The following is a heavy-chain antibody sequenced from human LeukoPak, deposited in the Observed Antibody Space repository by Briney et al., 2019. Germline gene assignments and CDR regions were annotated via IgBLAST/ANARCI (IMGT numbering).Heavy chain of an antibody. D-gene: IGHD1-26*01. V-gene: IGHV1-8*03. CDR1: GYTFSTYD. CDR2: MNPNSGNT. J-gene: IGHJ3*01. CDR3: ARGLYSGSPYDFFDF. Sequence: WASVKVSCKASGYTFSTYDINWVRQATGQGLEWMGWMNPNSGNTGYAQKFQGRVTITTNTSIRTAYMELSSLRSEDTAVYYCARGLYSGSPYDFFDFWGQGTLVTVSS.